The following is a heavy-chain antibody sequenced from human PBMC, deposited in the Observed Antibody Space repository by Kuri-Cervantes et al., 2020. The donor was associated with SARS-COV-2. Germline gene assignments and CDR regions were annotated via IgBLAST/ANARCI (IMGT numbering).Heavy chain of an antibody. CDR1: GGSFSGYY. Sequence: SQTLSLTCAVYGGSFSGYYWSWIHQPPGKGLEWIGEINHSGSTNYNPSLKSRVTISVDTSKNQFSLKLSSVTAADTAVYYCARGKDIVATIDAFVYWGQGTLVTVSS. CDR2: INHSGST. D-gene: IGHD5-12*01. CDR3: ARGKDIVATIDAFVY. V-gene: IGHV4-34*01. J-gene: IGHJ4*02.